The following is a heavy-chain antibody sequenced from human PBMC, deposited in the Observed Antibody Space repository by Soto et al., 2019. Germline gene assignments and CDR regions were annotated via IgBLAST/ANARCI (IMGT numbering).Heavy chain of an antibody. Sequence: SETLSLTFTVSGGSISSDDYYWSWIPQPQGKDLELIGYNYYSGSNYYTPSLKSRVTISVDTTKNKFSLKLSSVTAADTAVDSCAREVGYYYSSGYIKDNWFDXWGQGTLLTVSX. CDR1: GGSISSDDYY. CDR2: NYYSGSN. D-gene: IGHD3-22*01. V-gene: IGHV4-30-4*01. J-gene: IGHJ5*02. CDR3: AREVGYYYSSGYIKDNWFDX.